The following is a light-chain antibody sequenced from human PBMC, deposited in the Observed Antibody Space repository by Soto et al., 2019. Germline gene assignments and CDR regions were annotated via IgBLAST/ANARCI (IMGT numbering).Light chain of an antibody. CDR3: HQYGDSPWT. Sequence: EIVLTQSPGTLSLSPGERATLSCRASQSFSSSYLAWYQXXXXXAPRLLIYGASRRATDIPDRFSGSGSGTDFTLTISRLEPEDFVVYYCHQYGDSPWTFGQGTKVEI. CDR2: GAS. CDR1: QSFSSSY. V-gene: IGKV3-20*01. J-gene: IGKJ1*01.